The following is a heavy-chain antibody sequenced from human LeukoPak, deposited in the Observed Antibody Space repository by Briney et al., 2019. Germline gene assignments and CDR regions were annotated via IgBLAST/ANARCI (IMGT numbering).Heavy chain of an antibody. D-gene: IGHD1-26*01. CDR3: ARDAQELLFDY. Sequence: ASVKVSCKASGYTFTSYDINWVRQATGQGLEWMGWMNPNSGNTGYAQKFQGRVTITRNTSISTAYMELSSLRSDDTAVYYCARDAQELLFDYWGQGTLVTVSS. J-gene: IGHJ4*02. V-gene: IGHV1-8*03. CDR2: MNPNSGNT. CDR1: GYTFTSYD.